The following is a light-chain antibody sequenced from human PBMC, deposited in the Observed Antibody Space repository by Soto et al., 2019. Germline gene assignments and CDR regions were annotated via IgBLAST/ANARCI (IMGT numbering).Light chain of an antibody. CDR3: HQYNNWPST. V-gene: IGKV3-15*01. CDR1: QSISGN. J-gene: IGKJ3*01. Sequence: EKVMTQSPATLSVSPGERATLSCRASQSISGNLAWYQQKPGQAPRLLIYGASTRATGIPARFSGSGSGTEFTLTISSLQSEDFAVYYCHQYNNWPSTFGPGTKVDI. CDR2: GAS.